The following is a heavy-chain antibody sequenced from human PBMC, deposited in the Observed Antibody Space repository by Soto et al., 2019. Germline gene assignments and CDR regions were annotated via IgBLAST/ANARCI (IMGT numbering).Heavy chain of an antibody. D-gene: IGHD6-19*01. J-gene: IGHJ4*02. CDR2: ITGDTNTI. CDR3: ARSVEGHFDY. CDR1: GFPFSIYS. V-gene: IGHV3-48*02. Sequence: LSCAASGFPFSIYSMNWVRQAPGKGLEWSSYITGDTNTIKYADSVKGRFTISRDNAKNLVYLQMNSLRDEDTAVYFCARSVEGHFDYWGQGTVVTVSS.